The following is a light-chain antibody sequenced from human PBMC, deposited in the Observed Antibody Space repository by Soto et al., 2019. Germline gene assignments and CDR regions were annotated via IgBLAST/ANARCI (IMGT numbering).Light chain of an antibody. CDR3: CSHAGGDTYV. CDR2: DDD. V-gene: IGLV3-21*02. Sequence: SYELTQPPSVSVAPGQTASITCGGSNIGNKSVHWYQQRPGQAPVVVVYDDDIRPSGIPERFSGSNSGNTASLTISGLQAEDEADYYCCSHAGGDTYVFGTGTKLTVL. CDR1: NIGNKS. J-gene: IGLJ1*01.